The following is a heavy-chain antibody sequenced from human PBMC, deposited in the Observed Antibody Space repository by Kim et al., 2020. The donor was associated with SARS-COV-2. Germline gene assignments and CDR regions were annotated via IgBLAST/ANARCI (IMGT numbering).Heavy chain of an antibody. Sequence: GESLKISCKGSGYSFTSYWIGWVRQMPGKGLEWMGIIYPGDSDTRYSPSFQGQVTISADKSISTAYLQWSSLKASDTAMYYCARQVGNYDYVWGSYRQGAFEIWGQGTMGTVSS. V-gene: IGHV5-51*01. J-gene: IGHJ3*02. D-gene: IGHD3-16*02. CDR1: GYSFTSYW. CDR3: ARQVGNYDYVWGSYRQGAFEI. CDR2: IYPGDSDT.